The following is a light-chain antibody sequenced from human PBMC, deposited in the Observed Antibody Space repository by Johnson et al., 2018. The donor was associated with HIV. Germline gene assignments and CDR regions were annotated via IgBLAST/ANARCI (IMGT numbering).Light chain of an antibody. CDR1: SSNIGNDS. V-gene: IGLV1-51*02. CDR2: ENN. J-gene: IGLJ1*01. Sequence: SVLTQPPSVSAAPGQRVTISCSGSSSNIGNDSVSWYQQLPGTAPELLIYENNRRPSGIPDRFSVSKSGTSATLVITGLQTGHEADYFCGTWDSSLGGYVFGTGTVVTVL. CDR3: GTWDSSLGGYV.